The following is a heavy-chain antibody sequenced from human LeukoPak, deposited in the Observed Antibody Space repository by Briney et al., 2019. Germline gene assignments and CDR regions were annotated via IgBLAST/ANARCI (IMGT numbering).Heavy chain of an antibody. Sequence: SETLSLTCTVSGGSISSSSYYWGWIRQPPGKGLEWIGSIYYSGSTYYNPSLKRRVTISVDTSKNQFSLKLSSVTAADTAVYYCARDRDTTLVTLWFDPWGQGTLVTVSS. CDR3: ARDRDTTLVTLWFDP. V-gene: IGHV4-39*07. CDR2: IYYSGST. CDR1: GGSISSSSYY. J-gene: IGHJ5*02. D-gene: IGHD4-23*01.